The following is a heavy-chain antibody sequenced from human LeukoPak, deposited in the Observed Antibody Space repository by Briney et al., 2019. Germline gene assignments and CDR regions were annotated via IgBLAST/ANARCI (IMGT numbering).Heavy chain of an antibody. V-gene: IGHV4-39*01. CDR2: INYSGST. Sequence: SETLSLTCTVSGGSISNSFFYWGWIRQPPGKGLEWIGSINYSGSTYYNPSLKSRVTISVDTSKNQFSLKLSSVTAADTAVYYCARPGGSGWFYFDYWGQGTLVTVSS. D-gene: IGHD6-19*01. CDR1: GGSISNSFFY. J-gene: IGHJ4*02. CDR3: ARPGGSGWFYFDY.